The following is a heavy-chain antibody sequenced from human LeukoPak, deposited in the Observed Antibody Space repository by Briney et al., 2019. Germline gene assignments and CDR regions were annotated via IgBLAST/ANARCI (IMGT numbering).Heavy chain of an antibody. J-gene: IGHJ4*02. Sequence: SETLSLTCTVSGGSISSYYWSWIRQPPGKGLEWLGYIYYSGSTNYNPSLKSRVTISVDTSKNQFSLKLSSVTAADTAVYYCARADVDTAMVYFDYWGQGTLVTVSS. D-gene: IGHD5-18*01. CDR1: GGSISSYY. CDR3: ARADVDTAMVYFDY. CDR2: IYYSGST. V-gene: IGHV4-59*01.